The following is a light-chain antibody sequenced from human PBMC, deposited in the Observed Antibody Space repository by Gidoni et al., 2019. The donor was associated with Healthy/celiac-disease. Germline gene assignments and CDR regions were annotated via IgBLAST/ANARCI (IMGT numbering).Light chain of an antibody. V-gene: IGKV1-33*01. CDR1: HDINNY. J-gene: IGKJ4*01. CDR2: AAS. CDR3: QQYDNLPIT. Sequence: DIQMTQATSSLSASEGDRVTITCQASHDINNYLNWYQLKPGKAPKLLIYAASNLETGSPSRFTGSGFGTDFTFPISRLQPEDIATYYFQQYDNLPITFXGXTKVEIK.